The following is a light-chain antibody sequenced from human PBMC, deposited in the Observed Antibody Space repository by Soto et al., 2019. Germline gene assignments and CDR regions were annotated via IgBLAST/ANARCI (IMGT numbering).Light chain of an antibody. Sequence: LTQPASVSGSPGQSIAISCTGKRSDVGAYNYVYWYQQHPGQAPQLMISVVTNRPAGVSDRFSGSKSGNTASLTISGLQADDVADYYCSSLTSRFTFVFGTGTKVTVL. J-gene: IGLJ1*01. CDR2: VVT. V-gene: IGLV2-14*01. CDR1: RSDVGAYNY. CDR3: SSLTSRFTFV.